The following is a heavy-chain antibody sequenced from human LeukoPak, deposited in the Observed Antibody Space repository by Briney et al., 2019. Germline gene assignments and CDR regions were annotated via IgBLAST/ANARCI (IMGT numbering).Heavy chain of an antibody. D-gene: IGHD3-10*01. CDR2: IYSGGNT. CDR3: ARENNFGSGMDV. J-gene: IGHJ6*02. V-gene: IGHV3-53*01. Sequence: GGSLRLSCAASGFTVSSNSMNWVRRAPGEGLQWVSVIYSGGNTYYADSVKGRFTISRDNSKNTLYLQMNSLSAEDTAVYYCARENNFGSGMDVWGQGTTVTVSS. CDR1: GFTVSSNS.